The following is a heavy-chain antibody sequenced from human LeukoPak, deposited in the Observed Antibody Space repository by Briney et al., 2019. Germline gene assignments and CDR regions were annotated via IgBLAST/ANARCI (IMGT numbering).Heavy chain of an antibody. D-gene: IGHD1-1*01. CDR2: VGGDARRT. Sequence: SGGSLRLSCAASGFTFTIYGMNWVRQAPGKGLEWVSGVGGDARRTYYADSVKGRFTIDRDNSKNTLYLQMDSLRGEDTAVYYCARCTTGKTFGSLREIKKSREIDFWGQGTLVTVSS. V-gene: IGHV3-23*01. CDR3: ARCTTGKTFGSLREIKKSREIDF. J-gene: IGHJ4*02. CDR1: GFTFTIYG.